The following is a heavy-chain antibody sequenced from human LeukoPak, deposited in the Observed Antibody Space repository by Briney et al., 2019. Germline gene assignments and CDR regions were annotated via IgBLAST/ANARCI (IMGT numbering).Heavy chain of an antibody. CDR1: GGSISSSNW. CDR3: ASDPYDYVWGSYRYTGDY. J-gene: IGHJ4*02. Sequence: SETLSLTCAVSGGSISSSNWWSWVRQPPGKGLEWIGEIYHSGSTNYNPSLKSRVTISVDKSKNQFSLKLSSVTAADTAVYYCASDPYDYVWGSYRYTGDYWGQGTLVTVSS. D-gene: IGHD3-16*02. V-gene: IGHV4-4*02. CDR2: IYHSGST.